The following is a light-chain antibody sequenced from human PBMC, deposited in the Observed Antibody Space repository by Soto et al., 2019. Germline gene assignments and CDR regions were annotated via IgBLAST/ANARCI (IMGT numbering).Light chain of an antibody. CDR3: CSYARSSSVV. Sequence: QSALTQPASVSGSPGQSITISCTGTSSDVGSYNLVSWYRQHPGKAPKLMIYEGSKRPSGVSNRFSGSKSGNTASLTISGLQPEDEADYYCCSYARSSSVVFGGGTKLTVL. J-gene: IGLJ2*01. CDR2: EGS. CDR1: SSDVGSYNL. V-gene: IGLV2-23*01.